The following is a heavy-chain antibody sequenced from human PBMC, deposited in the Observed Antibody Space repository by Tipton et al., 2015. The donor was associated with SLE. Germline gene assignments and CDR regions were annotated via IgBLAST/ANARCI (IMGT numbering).Heavy chain of an antibody. J-gene: IGHJ6*03. V-gene: IGHV4-39*07. CDR1: GVSFSTDSYF. CDR3: ARDNFHYLYYYMDV. Sequence: TLSLTCTVSGVSFSTDSYFWGWIRQPPGKGLEWIGSVYYTGSTFYNPSLKSRVTISGDTSRNQFSLTLTSVTAADTAVYYCARDNFHYLYYYMDVWGKGTTVTVSS. CDR2: VYYTGST. D-gene: IGHD3-10*01.